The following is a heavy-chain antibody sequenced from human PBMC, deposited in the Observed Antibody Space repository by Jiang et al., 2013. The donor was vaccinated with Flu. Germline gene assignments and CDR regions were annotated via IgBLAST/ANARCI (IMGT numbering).Heavy chain of an antibody. CDR3: ARGAQDWYYGFLH. D-gene: IGHD3-10*01. J-gene: IGHJ1*01. V-gene: IGHV1-8*01. Sequence: QLVESGAEVKKPGASVKVSCKASGYTFTSSDISWVRHSTTQGLEWLGWMNPNSRHTGYAAKFQGRVTMSGDTSVSTVYLELSGLRPEDTAVYYCARGAQDWYYGFLHWGQGTPVTVSS. CDR2: MNPNSRHT. CDR1: GYTFTSSD.